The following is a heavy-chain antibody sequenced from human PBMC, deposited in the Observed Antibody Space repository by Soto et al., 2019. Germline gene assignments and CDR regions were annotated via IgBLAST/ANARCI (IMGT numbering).Heavy chain of an antibody. D-gene: IGHD3-16*01. CDR1: GFTFSSYA. V-gene: IGHV3-23*01. J-gene: IGHJ6*02. CDR3: ARHKILLGGDYALLNYYDLWYHSAMDV. CDR2: ISGSGGST. Sequence: PGGSLRLSCAASGFTFSSYAMSWVRQAPGKGLEWVSAISGSGGSTYYADSVKGRFTISRDNSKNTLYLQMNNLRVEDTAVYYCARHKILLGGDYALLNYYDLWYHSAMDVWGQGTTVTVSS.